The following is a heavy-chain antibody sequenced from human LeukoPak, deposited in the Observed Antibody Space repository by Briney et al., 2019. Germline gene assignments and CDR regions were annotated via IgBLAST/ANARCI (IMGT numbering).Heavy chain of an antibody. J-gene: IGHJ4*02. Sequence: GGSLRLSCAASGFTFSSYWMHWVRQAPGKGLVWVSRIKTDGSNYYADSVKGRFTISRDNAKNSLYLQMNSLRAEDTAVYYCARDRGSYYYDTSGYQDWGQGTLVTVSS. D-gene: IGHD3-22*01. CDR1: GFTFSSYW. V-gene: IGHV3-74*01. CDR2: IKTDGSN. CDR3: ARDRGSYYYDTSGYQD.